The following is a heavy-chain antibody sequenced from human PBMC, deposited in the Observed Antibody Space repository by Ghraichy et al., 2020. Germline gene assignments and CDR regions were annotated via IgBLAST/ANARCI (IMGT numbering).Heavy chain of an antibody. CDR1: GFSFDEYV. CDR2: ITADGSTT. D-gene: IGHD5-24*01. V-gene: IGHV3-43*02. CDR3: AKEQRREPLSRNHYYAMDV. Sequence: GGSLRLSCAASGFSFDEYVMFWIRQTPGKGPQWVALITADGSTTYYLDSVKGRFTIYRDKSKQSLFLQMSSLRGDDSALYYCAKEQRREPLSRNHYYAMDVPGHGTTVTVSS. J-gene: IGHJ6*02.